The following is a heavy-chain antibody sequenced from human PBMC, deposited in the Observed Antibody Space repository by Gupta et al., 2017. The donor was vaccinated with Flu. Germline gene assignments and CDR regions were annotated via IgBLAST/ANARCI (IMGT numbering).Heavy chain of an antibody. D-gene: IGHD2-15*01. J-gene: IGHJ4*02. V-gene: IGHV1-69*01. Sequence: QVQLVQSGAEVKKPGSSVKVSCKASGDTFSTYAISWVRQAPGQGLEWMGGIIPIFGTANYAQKFQGRVTITADESTSTAYMELSSLRSEDTAVYYCARDNPLYCSVGSCYSFDYWGQGTLVTVSS. CDR2: IIPIFGTA. CDR3: ARDNPLYCSVGSCYSFDY. CDR1: GDTFSTYA.